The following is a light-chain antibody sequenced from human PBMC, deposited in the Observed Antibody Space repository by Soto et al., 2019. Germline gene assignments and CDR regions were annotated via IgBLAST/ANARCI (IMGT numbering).Light chain of an antibody. CDR3: QQSSNWPPGT. V-gene: IGKV3-11*01. Sequence: EIVLTQSPATLSLSPGERATLSCRASQSVSSYLAWYQQKPGQAPRLLIYDASNRATGIPARFSGSGSGTDFTLTISSLEPEDFAVYYCQQSSNWPPGTFGQGTKV. CDR1: QSVSSY. CDR2: DAS. J-gene: IGKJ1*01.